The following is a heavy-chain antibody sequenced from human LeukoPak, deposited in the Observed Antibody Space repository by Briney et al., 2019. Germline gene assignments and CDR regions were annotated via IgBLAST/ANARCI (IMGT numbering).Heavy chain of an antibody. D-gene: IGHD1-7*01. V-gene: IGHV4-34*01. CDR1: GGSFSAYY. Sequence: SETLSLTCAVYGGSFSAYYWSWIRQPPGKGLEWIGEINHSGSTNYNPSLKSRVTISVDRSKNQFSLKLRSVTAADTAVYYCARLYGNYQNYFDYWGQGTLVTVSS. J-gene: IGHJ4*02. CDR3: ARLYGNYQNYFDY. CDR2: INHSGST.